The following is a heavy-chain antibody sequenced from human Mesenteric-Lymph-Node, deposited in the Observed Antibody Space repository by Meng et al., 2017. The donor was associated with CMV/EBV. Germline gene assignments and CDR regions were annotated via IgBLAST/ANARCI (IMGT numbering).Heavy chain of an antibody. CDR1: GGSVSSYY. CDR2: IYYSGST. D-gene: IGHD6-19*01. Sequence: SETLSLTCSVSGGSVSSYYWSWIRQPPGKGLEWIGYIYYSGSTNYNPSLKSRVTISVDTSKNQFSLKLSSVTAADTAVYYCARDGSSGWAYFDHLGQGTLVTVSS. J-gene: IGHJ4*02. V-gene: IGHV4-59*02. CDR3: ARDGSSGWAYFDH.